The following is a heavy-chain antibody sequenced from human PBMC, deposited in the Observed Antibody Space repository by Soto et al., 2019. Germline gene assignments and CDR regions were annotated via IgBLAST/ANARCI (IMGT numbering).Heavy chain of an antibody. V-gene: IGHV1-18*01. CDR2: ISPWKGNT. CDR1: GYTFTSYG. Sequence: ASVEVSCKASGYTFTSYGISWVRQAPGQGLEWMGWISPWKGNTNYAQSFQGRVTMTTDTSTSTAYMELRSLTSDDTSVYYCAKDLDPSGSYYSDYWGPGTLVTVSS. CDR3: AKDLDPSGSYYSDY. J-gene: IGHJ4*02. D-gene: IGHD3-10*01.